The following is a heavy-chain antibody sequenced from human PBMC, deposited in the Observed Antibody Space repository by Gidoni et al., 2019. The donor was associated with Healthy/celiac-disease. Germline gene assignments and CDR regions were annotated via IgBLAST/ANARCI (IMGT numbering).Heavy chain of an antibody. Sequence: EVQLVEYGGGLVKPGGSLRLSCAASGFIFSSYRMNWVRQAPGKGLEWVSSISSSSSYIYYADSVKGRFTISRDNAKNSLYLQMNSLRAEDTAVYYCARGVGGIAVAGTSTRFDPWGQGTLVTVSS. J-gene: IGHJ5*02. V-gene: IGHV3-21*01. CDR2: ISSSSSYI. CDR1: GFIFSSYR. CDR3: ARGVGGIAVAGTSTRFDP. D-gene: IGHD6-19*01.